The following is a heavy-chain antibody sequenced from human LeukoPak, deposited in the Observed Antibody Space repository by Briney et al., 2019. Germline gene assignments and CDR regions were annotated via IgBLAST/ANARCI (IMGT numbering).Heavy chain of an antibody. D-gene: IGHD4-17*01. J-gene: IGHJ5*02. V-gene: IGHV3-48*03. CDR2: ITKGGATV. Sequence: PGGSLRLSCAPSGFTLSNYEMNWVRLTPGKGLEWISYITKGGATVLYAESVKGRFTISRANANSSLYLQMNSLRAEDTAVYFCARLSVTITRRFDLWGQGTLVTVSS. CDR3: ARLSVTITRRFDL. CDR1: GFTLSNYE.